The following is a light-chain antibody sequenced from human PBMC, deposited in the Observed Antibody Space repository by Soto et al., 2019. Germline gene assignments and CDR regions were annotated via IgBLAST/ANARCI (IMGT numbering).Light chain of an antibody. Sequence: DIQMTQSPSTLSASVGDRVTITCRASQSINNWLAWYQQKPGKAPKLLIYKTSDLESGVPSRFSGSGSGTEFSLTISSLQPDDFATYYCQHYKSFSLTFGGGTRVEVK. CDR2: KTS. J-gene: IGKJ4*01. CDR1: QSINNW. CDR3: QHYKSFSLT. V-gene: IGKV1-5*03.